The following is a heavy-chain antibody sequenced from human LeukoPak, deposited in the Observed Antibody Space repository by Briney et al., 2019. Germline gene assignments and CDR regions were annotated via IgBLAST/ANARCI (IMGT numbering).Heavy chain of an antibody. CDR1: GFTYSNYA. CDR2: IDNTGVGT. D-gene: IGHD6-13*01. Sequence: GGSLRLSCAVSGFTYSNYAMTWVRLAPGKELEWVSGIDNTGVGTWFADSVKGRFSISRDNSKNMLHLQMDSLRAEDTAIYYCAKDKAPGSWHTPSDYWGQGTLVTVSS. J-gene: IGHJ4*02. V-gene: IGHV3-23*01. CDR3: AKDKAPGSWHTPSDY.